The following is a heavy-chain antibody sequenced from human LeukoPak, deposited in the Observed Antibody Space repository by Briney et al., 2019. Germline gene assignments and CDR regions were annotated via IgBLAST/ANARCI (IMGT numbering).Heavy chain of an antibody. CDR2: FYNSGNT. CDR1: GASISSYY. J-gene: IGHJ2*01. CDR3: ARHALSNYYDSSGYYDRDWYFDL. Sequence: SETLSLTCTVSGASISSYYWSWIRQPPGKGLEWIGYFYNSGNTNYSPSLKSRVTISVDTSKNQFSLKLSSVTAADTAVYYCARHALSNYYDSSGYYDRDWYFDLWGRGTLVTVSS. D-gene: IGHD3-22*01. V-gene: IGHV4-59*08.